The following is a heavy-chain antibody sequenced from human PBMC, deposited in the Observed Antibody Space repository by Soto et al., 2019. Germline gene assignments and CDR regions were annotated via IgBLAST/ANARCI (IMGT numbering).Heavy chain of an antibody. CDR2: VHYSGST. J-gene: IGHJ4*02. CDR3: ARGGWTNDY. V-gene: IGHV4-59*01. Sequence: SETLSLTCIVSGGSISGSYWSWIRQPPGKGLEWIGYVHYSGSTNYNPSLKSRVTVSVDTSKNQFSLRLSSVTAADTAVYYCARGGWTNDYWGQGTMVTVSS. CDR1: GGSISGSY. D-gene: IGHD6-19*01.